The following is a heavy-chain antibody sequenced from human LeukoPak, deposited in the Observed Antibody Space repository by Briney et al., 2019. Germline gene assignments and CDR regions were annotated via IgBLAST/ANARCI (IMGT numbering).Heavy chain of an antibody. CDR2: INPNSGGT. Sequence: ASVKVSCKASGYTFTGYYMHWVRQAPGQGLEWMGRINPNSGGTNYAQKFQGRVTMTRDTSISTAYMELSRLRSDDTAVYYCALMTTYYYDNSGPGVAFDIWGQGTMVTVSS. V-gene: IGHV1-2*06. J-gene: IGHJ3*02. CDR3: ALMTTYYYDNSGPGVAFDI. CDR1: GYTFTGYY. D-gene: IGHD3-22*01.